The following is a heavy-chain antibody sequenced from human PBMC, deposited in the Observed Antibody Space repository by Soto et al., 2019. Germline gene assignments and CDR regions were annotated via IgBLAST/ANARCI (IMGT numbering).Heavy chain of an antibody. CDR1: SGSVSSGGYY. CDR3: ARRHGPFDF. CDR2: IYYSGST. Sequence: SETMSLTCTVSSGSVSSGGYYWSWIRQHPGKGLEWIGYIYYSGSTYYNPSLKSRVTISVDTSKNQFSLKLSSVTAADTAVYYCARRHGPFDFWGQGTLVTVSS. J-gene: IGHJ4*02. V-gene: IGHV4-31*03.